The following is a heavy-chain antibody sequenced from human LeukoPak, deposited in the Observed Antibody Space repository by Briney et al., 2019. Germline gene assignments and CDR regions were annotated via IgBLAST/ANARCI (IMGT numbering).Heavy chain of an antibody. V-gene: IGHV1-69*13. CDR1: GGTFSSYA. D-gene: IGHD1-20*01. CDR3: ARYNWNAYYYYGMDV. Sequence: ASVKVSCKASGGTFSSYAISWVRQAPGQGLEWMGGIIPIFGTANYAQKFQGRVTITADESTSTAYMELSSLRSEDTAVYYCARYNWNAYYYYGMDVWGQGTTVTVSS. J-gene: IGHJ6*02. CDR2: IIPIFGTA.